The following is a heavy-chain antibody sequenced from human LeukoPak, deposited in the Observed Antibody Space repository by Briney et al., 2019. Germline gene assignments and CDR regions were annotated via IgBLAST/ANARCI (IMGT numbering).Heavy chain of an antibody. V-gene: IGHV3-23*01. Sequence: GGSLRLSCAVSGFTFRNYGMSWVRQAPGKGLEWVSAISGSGGSTYYADSVKGRFTISRDNSKNTLYLQMNSLRAEDTAVYYCAIEPGLYYFDYWGQGTLVTVSS. CDR3: AIEPGLYYFDY. CDR1: GFTFRNYG. CDR2: ISGSGGST. J-gene: IGHJ4*02.